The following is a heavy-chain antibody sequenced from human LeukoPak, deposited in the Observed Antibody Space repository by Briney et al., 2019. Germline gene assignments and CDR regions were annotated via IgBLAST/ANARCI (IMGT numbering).Heavy chain of an antibody. D-gene: IGHD2-21*01. CDR2: TSSSGNTI. J-gene: IGHJ6*02. CDR3: AGDNQLLFPINGMDV. Sequence: GGSPRLSCAASGFTFSDYYMSWIRQAPGKGLEWVSYTSSSGNTIYYADSVKGRFTISRDNAKNSLSLQMNSLRAEDTAVYYCAGDNQLLFPINGMDVWGQGTTVTVSS. V-gene: IGHV3-11*01. CDR1: GFTFSDYY.